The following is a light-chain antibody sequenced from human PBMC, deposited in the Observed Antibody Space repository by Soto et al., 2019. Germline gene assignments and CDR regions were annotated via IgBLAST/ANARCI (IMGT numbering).Light chain of an antibody. J-gene: IGLJ2*01. CDR1: SGHSTYA. CDR2: LNSDGSH. V-gene: IGLV4-69*01. Sequence: QLVLTQSPSASASLGASVTLTCTLSSGHSTYAIEWHQQQPEKGPRFLMKLNSDGSHGKGDGIPDRFSGSSSGAERYLTISSLQSDDEADYYCHTWDIGGVVFGGGTKLTVL. CDR3: HTWDIGGVV.